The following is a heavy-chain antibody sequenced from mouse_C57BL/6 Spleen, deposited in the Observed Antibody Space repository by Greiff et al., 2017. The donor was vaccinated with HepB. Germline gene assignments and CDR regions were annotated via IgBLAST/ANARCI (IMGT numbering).Heavy chain of an antibody. V-gene: IGHV14-4*01. D-gene: IGHD2-4*01. CDR1: GFNIKDDY. CDR3: TRYDYDFDY. J-gene: IGHJ2*01. CDR2: IDPENGDT. Sequence: EVKLMESGAELVRPGASVKLSCTASGFNIKDDYMHWVKQRPEQGLEWIGWIDPENGDTEYASKFQGKATITADTSSNTAYLQLSSLTSEDTAVYYCTRYDYDFDYWGQGTTLTVSS.